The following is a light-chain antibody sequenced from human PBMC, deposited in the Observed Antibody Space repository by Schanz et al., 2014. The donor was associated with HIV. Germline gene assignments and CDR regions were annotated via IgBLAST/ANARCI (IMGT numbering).Light chain of an antibody. Sequence: QSALTQPASVSGSPGQSITISCTGTSSDVGGYNYVSWFQQQSGKVPKLVIYDVSNRPSGISNRFSGSKSGNTASLTISGLRAEDEADYHCCSYAGNTTWVFGGGTKLTVL. CDR2: DVS. CDR1: SSDVGGYNY. CDR3: CSYAGNTTWV. V-gene: IGLV2-23*02. J-gene: IGLJ3*02.